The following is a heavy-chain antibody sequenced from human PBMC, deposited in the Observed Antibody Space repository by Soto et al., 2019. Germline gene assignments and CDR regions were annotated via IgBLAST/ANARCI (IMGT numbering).Heavy chain of an antibody. CDR2: IYYSGST. Sequence: SETLSLTCTVSGGSISSYYWSWIRQPPGKGLEWIGYIYYSGSTNYNPSLKSRVTISVDTSKNQFSLKLSSVTAADTAVYYCAITSVRSSGVRGLGTDQAFDIWGQGTMVTVSS. D-gene: IGHD3-10*01. CDR3: AITSVRSSGVRGLGTDQAFDI. V-gene: IGHV4-59*08. J-gene: IGHJ3*02. CDR1: GGSISSYY.